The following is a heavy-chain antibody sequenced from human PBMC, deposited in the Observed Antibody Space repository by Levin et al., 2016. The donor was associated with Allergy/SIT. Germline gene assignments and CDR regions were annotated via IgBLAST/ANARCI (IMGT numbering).Heavy chain of an antibody. CDR3: ARGVYYYDSSGYSQGIP. CDR2: IWYDGSNK. Sequence: GRSLKISCAASGFTFSSYGMHWVRQAPGKGLEWVAVIWYDGSNKYYADSVKGRFTISRDNAKNSLYLQMNSLRAEDTAVYYCARGVYYYDSSGYSQGIPWGQGTLVTVSS. CDR1: GFTFSSYG. J-gene: IGHJ5*02. V-gene: IGHV3-33*01. D-gene: IGHD3-22*01.